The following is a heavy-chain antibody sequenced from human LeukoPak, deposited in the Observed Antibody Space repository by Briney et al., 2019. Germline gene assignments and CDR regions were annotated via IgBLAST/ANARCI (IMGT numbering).Heavy chain of an antibody. CDR2: IYRGGTT. J-gene: IGHJ6*02. V-gene: IGHV4-30-2*01. CDR3: TRAMDV. Sequence: QPSETLSLTCAFSGGSISSGDYSWSWVRQPPGKGLEWIGYIYRGGTTYYNPSLMSRVTISIDRSRNQFSLKLSSVTAADTAMYYCTRAMDVWGQGTTVTVSS. CDR1: GGSISSGDYS.